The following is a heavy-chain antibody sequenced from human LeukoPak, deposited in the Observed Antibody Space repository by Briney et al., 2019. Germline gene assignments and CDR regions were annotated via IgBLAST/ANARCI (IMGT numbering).Heavy chain of an antibody. J-gene: IGHJ4*02. CDR2: ISAGGTR. CDR1: GFSFNIYD. V-gene: IGHV3-69-1*01. Sequence: PGGSLRLSCAASGFSFNIYDMSWVRQAAGKGLEWVSTISAGGTRYFANSVKGRFTISRDNAKNSLYLQMNSLRAEDTAVYYCARDLYRIVVVPHYFDYWGQGTLVTVSS. CDR3: ARDLYRIVVVPHYFDY. D-gene: IGHD3-22*01.